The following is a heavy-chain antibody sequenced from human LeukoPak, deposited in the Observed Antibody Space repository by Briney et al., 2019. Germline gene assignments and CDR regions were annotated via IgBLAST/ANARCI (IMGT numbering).Heavy chain of an antibody. V-gene: IGHV1-69*01. D-gene: IGHD2-2*02. CDR3: AVTEPVPAAISRRFDP. CDR2: IIPIFGTA. Sequence: SVKVSCKASGGTFSSYAISWVRQAPGQGLDWMGGIIPIFGTANYAQKFQGRVTITADESTSTAYMELSSLRSEDTAVYYCAVTEPVPAAISRRFDPWGQGTLVTVSS. J-gene: IGHJ5*02. CDR1: GGTFSSYA.